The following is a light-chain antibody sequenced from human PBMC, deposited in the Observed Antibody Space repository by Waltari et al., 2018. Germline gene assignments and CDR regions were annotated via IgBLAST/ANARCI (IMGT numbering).Light chain of an antibody. CDR1: AGSVSHNY. Sequence: FVLTQPHSVSESPGKTVTISCTRSAGSVSHNYVLWYQQRPGRSPTTLTHANAQGLSGVPERFSGSIDRSSNAASLTISGLKTEDAADYCCQSYDGYHYVIFGGGTKLTVL. CDR2: ANA. V-gene: IGLV6-57*01. J-gene: IGLJ2*01. CDR3: QSYDGYHYVI.